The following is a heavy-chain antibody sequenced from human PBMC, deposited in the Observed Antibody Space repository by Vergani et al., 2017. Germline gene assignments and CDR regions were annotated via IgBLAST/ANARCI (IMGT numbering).Heavy chain of an antibody. CDR3: ARVPGCYYSPAEYFQH. CDR2: IKQDGSEK. D-gene: IGHD3-10*01. Sequence: EVQLVESGGGLVQPGGSLRLSCAASGFTFSSYWMSWVRQAPGKGLEWVANIKQDGSEKYYVDSVKGRFTISRDNAKNSLYLQMNSLRAEDTAVYYCARVPGCYYSPAEYFQHWGQGTLVTVSS. J-gene: IGHJ1*01. V-gene: IGHV3-7*04. CDR1: GFTFSSYW.